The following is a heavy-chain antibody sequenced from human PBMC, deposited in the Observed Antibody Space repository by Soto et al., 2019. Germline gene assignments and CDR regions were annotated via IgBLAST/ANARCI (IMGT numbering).Heavy chain of an antibody. V-gene: IGHV3-30*18. CDR3: AKAGYYYDSSGYYGYYFDY. D-gene: IGHD3-22*01. J-gene: IGHJ4*02. CDR2: ISYDGSNK. Sequence: GGSLRLSCAASGFTFSSYGMHWVRQAPGKGLEWVAVISYDGSNKYYADSVKGRFTISRDNSKNTLYLQMNSLRAEDTAVYYCAKAGYYYDSSGYYGYYFDYWGQGTLVTGSS. CDR1: GFTFSSYG.